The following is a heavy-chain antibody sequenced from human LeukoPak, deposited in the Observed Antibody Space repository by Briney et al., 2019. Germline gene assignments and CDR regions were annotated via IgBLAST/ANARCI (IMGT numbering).Heavy chain of an antibody. CDR1: GDSVSSNTAA. Sequence: SQTLSLTCAISGDSVSSNTAAWTWIRQSPSRGLEWLGRTFYRSNWHDDYAASVKSRITINPDTSKNQFSLHLKSVTPEDTAVYYCAREVAGTWAFDIWGQGTRVTVSS. CDR2: TFYRSNWHD. D-gene: IGHD6-19*01. CDR3: AREVAGTWAFDI. J-gene: IGHJ3*02. V-gene: IGHV6-1*01.